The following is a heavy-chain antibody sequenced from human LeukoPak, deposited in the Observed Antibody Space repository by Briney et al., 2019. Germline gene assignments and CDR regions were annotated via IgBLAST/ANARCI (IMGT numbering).Heavy chain of an antibody. CDR1: GGTFNSYG. Sequence: ASVKVSCKASGGTFNSYGIIWVRQAPGQGLEWMGGIIPILGTANYAQKFQGRVTISADKSTSTAYVELSSLRSEDTAVYYCARSSIIAAAGPYYFDYWGQGTLVTVSS. D-gene: IGHD6-13*01. CDR3: ARSSIIAAAGPYYFDY. J-gene: IGHJ4*02. CDR2: IIPILGTA. V-gene: IGHV1-69*10.